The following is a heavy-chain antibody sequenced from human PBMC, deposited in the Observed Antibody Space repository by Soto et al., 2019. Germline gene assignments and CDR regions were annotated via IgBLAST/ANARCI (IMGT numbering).Heavy chain of an antibody. D-gene: IGHD6-19*01. CDR3: ARGGYSSGWPNFDY. V-gene: IGHV1-8*01. Sequence: ASVKFSCKASGYTFTSYDINWVRQATGQGLEWMGWMNPNSGNTGYAQKFQGRVTMTRNTSISTAYMELRSLRSEDTAVYYCARGGYSSGWPNFDYWGQGTLVTVSS. J-gene: IGHJ4*02. CDR1: GYTFTSYD. CDR2: MNPNSGNT.